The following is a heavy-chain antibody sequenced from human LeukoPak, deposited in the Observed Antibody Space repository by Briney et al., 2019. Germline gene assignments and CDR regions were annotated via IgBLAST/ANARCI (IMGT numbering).Heavy chain of an antibody. CDR1: GFTFSSYA. Sequence: PGGSLRLSCAASGFTFSSYAMHWVRQAPGKGLEWVAVISYDGSNKYYADSVKGRFTISRDNSKNTLYPQMNSLRAEDTAVYYCARDKGIGYGSGSYDFDYWGQGTLVTVSS. CDR3: ARDKGIGYGSGSYDFDY. V-gene: IGHV3-30*04. CDR2: ISYDGSNK. J-gene: IGHJ4*02. D-gene: IGHD3-10*01.